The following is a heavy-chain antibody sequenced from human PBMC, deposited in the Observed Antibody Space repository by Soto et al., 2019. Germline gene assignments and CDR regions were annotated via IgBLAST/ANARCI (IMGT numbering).Heavy chain of an antibody. Sequence: QVQLQQWGAGLLKPSETLSLTCAVYGGSFSGYYWSWIRQPPGKGLEWIGEINHSGSTNYNPSLKSRVTISVDTSKNHFSLKLTSVTAADTAVYYCARVYGWCYDFWSGYHLDYWGQGTLVTVSS. D-gene: IGHD3-3*01. CDR1: GGSFSGYY. CDR3: ARVYGWCYDFWSGYHLDY. CDR2: INHSGST. J-gene: IGHJ4*02. V-gene: IGHV4-34*01.